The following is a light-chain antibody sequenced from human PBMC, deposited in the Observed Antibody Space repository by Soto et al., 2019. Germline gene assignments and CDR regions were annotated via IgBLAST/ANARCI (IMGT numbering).Light chain of an antibody. Sequence: EIVLTQSPATLSVSPGESATLSCRASQSVSGHLAWFQQRPGQAPRLLIYDASNRATGIPARFSGRGSGTDFTLTISSLEPEDFAVYYCQQRSSAITFGQGTRLEIK. CDR2: DAS. CDR3: QQRSSAIT. V-gene: IGKV3-11*01. J-gene: IGKJ5*01. CDR1: QSVSGH.